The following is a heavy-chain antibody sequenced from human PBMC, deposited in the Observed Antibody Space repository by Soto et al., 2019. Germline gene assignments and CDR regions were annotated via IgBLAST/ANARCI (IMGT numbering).Heavy chain of an antibody. CDR3: AKILVAGYIGY. V-gene: IGHV3-23*01. J-gene: IGHJ4*02. Sequence: GGSLRLSCAASGFTFSSYAMGWVRQAPGKGLEWVSAIGGSGGSTNYADSAKGRFTISRDNSKNTLYLQMNSLRVEDTAVYYCAKILVAGYIGYWGQGTLVTVSS. CDR2: IGGSGGST. CDR1: GFTFSSYA. D-gene: IGHD2-2*01.